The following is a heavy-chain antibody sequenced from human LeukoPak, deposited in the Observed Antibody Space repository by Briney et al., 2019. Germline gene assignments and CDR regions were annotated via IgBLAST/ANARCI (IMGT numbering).Heavy chain of an antibody. V-gene: IGHV4-4*07. CDR3: ATEGGGPRWLDP. CDR1: GGSVSSYY. J-gene: IGHJ5*02. Sequence: SETLSLTCSVSGGSVSSYYWGWIRQPAGKGLEWIGRISASGSSNYNPSLRSRVIMSVDTPKNQFSLNLSSVTAADTAVYYCATEGGGPRWLDPWGQGTLVTVSS. CDR2: ISASGSS. D-gene: IGHD6-25*01.